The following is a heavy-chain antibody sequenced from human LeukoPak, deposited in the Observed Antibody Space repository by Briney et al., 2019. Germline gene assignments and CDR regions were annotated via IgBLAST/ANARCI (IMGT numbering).Heavy chain of an antibody. J-gene: IGHJ4*02. CDR2: ISDTGST. D-gene: IGHD3-3*02. CDR1: GDSITNNH. CDR3: ARHIFSDGSPFDS. Sequence: SETLSLTCAVSGDSITNNHWRWIRQPPGKGLEWIGHISDTGSTNYNPSLKSRLTISVDTSKNHFSLTLTSVTAADTALYYCARHIFSDGSPFDSWGQGTLVTVSS. V-gene: IGHV4-59*08.